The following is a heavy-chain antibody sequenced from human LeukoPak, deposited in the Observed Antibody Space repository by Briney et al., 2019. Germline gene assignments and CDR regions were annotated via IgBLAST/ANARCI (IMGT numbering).Heavy chain of an antibody. CDR3: ARDILTGYTYYYMDV. V-gene: IGHV1-18*01. Sequence: GASVKVSCKASGYTFTSYGISWVRQAPGQGLEWMGWISAYNGNTNYAQKLQGRVTMTTDTSTSTAYMELRSLRSDDTAVYYCARDILTGYTYYYMDVWGKGTTVTISS. J-gene: IGHJ6*03. CDR1: GYTFTSYG. D-gene: IGHD3-9*01. CDR2: ISAYNGNT.